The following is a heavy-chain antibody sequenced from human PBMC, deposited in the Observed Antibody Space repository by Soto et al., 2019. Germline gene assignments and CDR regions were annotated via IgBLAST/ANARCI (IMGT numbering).Heavy chain of an antibody. CDR1: GFTFSSYA. Sequence: QVQLVESGGGVVQPGRSLRLSCAASGFTFSSYAMHWVRQAPGKGLEWVAVISYDGRNKYYADSVKGRFTISRDNSKNTLYLQMNSLRAEDTAVYYCARVYYDYVWGSYPPYYWGQGTLVTVSS. CDR2: ISYDGRNK. V-gene: IGHV3-30*04. CDR3: ARVYYDYVWGSYPPYY. J-gene: IGHJ4*02. D-gene: IGHD3-16*02.